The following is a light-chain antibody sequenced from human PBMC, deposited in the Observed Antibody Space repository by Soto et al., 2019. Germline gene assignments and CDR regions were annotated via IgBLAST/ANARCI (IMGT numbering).Light chain of an antibody. CDR1: QSISIW. J-gene: IGKJ1*01. CDR2: KAS. CDR3: QQYSTYTPRT. V-gene: IGKV1-5*03. Sequence: EIQMTQSASTLSASVGDRVTITCRASQSISIWLAWYQQKPGKAPKILIYKASSLESGVPSRFSGSGSGTEFTLTISSLQPDDFATYYCQQYSTYTPRTFGQGTKVDIK.